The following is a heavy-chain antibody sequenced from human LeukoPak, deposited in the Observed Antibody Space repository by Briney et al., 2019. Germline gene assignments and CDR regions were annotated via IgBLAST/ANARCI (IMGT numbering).Heavy chain of an antibody. Sequence: GGSLRLSCAASGFTFSSYAMNWVRQAPGKGLEWVSAVRGSDAGTSYADSVKGRFTISRDNSKNTLYLQMNSLRAEDTAVYYCASTTLATYYFDYWGQGTLVTVSS. D-gene: IGHD1-1*01. V-gene: IGHV3-23*01. J-gene: IGHJ4*02. CDR2: VRGSDAGT. CDR3: ASTTLATYYFDY. CDR1: GFTFSSYA.